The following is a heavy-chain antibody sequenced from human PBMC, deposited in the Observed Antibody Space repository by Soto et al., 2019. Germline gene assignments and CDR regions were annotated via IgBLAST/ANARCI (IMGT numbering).Heavy chain of an antibody. CDR3: ARGGRFLELFTYYYYYYGIDV. CDR2: IYHSGST. Sequence: SETLSLTSAVSGYSISSGYYWGWIRQPPGKGLEWIGSIYHSGSTYYNPSLKSRVTISVDTSKNQFSLKLSSVTAADTAVYYCARGGRFLELFTYYYYYYGIDVWGQRSTVTVS. D-gene: IGHD3-3*01. V-gene: IGHV4-38-2*01. J-gene: IGHJ6*02. CDR1: GYSISSGYY.